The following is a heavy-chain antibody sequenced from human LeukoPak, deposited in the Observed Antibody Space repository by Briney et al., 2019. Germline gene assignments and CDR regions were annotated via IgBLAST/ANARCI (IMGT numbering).Heavy chain of an antibody. Sequence: GGSLRLSCAASGFTFSSYGMHWVRQAPGKGLEWVAFIRYDGNNKYYADSVKGRFTISRDNSKNTLYLQMNSLRSEDTAVYYCARDLEDGSSYYWGQGTLVTVSS. CDR2: IRYDGNNK. D-gene: IGHD6-6*01. J-gene: IGHJ4*02. CDR1: GFTFSSYG. V-gene: IGHV3-30*02. CDR3: ARDLEDGSSYY.